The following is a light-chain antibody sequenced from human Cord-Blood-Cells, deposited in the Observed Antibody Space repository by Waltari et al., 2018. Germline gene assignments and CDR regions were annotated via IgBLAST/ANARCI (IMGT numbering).Light chain of an antibody. J-gene: IGKJ4*01. CDR2: DAS. V-gene: IGKV1-33*01. CDR3: QQYDNLPLT. CDR1: QDTSNY. Sequence: IHMTQSPYSLPASVGDPVTITCPASQDTSNYFNWYQQKPGKAPKLLIYDASNLETGVPSRFSGSGSGTDFTFTISSLQPEDIATYYCQQYDNLPLTCGGGTKVEIK.